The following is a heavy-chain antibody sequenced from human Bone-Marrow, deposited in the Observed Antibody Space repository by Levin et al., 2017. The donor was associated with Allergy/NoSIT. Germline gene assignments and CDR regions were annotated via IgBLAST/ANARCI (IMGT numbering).Heavy chain of an antibody. D-gene: IGHD2-15*01. CDR1: GFTLMDYW. V-gene: IGHV3-7*03. CDR2: INQDGFRK. Sequence: GGSLRLSCVASGFTLMDYWMMWVRQTPGKGLEWVANINQDGFRKDYVDFVKGRFTISRDNAKNSMYLQMDSLRADDTAVYYCVRGAWSDCSGSSCSLLDHWGQEILVTVSS. J-gene: IGHJ5*02. CDR3: VRGAWSDCSGSSCSLLDH.